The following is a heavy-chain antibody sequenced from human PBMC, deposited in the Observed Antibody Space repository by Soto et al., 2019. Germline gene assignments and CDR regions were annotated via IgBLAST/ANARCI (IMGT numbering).Heavy chain of an antibody. V-gene: IGHV3-30*18. J-gene: IGHJ6*02. CDR2: ISYDGSNK. D-gene: IGHD2-2*01. CDR1: GFTFSSYG. CDR3: AKASSRYCSSTSCYGMDV. Sequence: GGSLRLSCAASGFTFSSYGMHWVRQAPGKGLEWVAVISYDGSNKYYADSVKGRFTTSRDNSKNTLYLQMNSLRAEDTAVYYCAKASSRYCSSTSCYGMDVWGQGTTVTVSS.